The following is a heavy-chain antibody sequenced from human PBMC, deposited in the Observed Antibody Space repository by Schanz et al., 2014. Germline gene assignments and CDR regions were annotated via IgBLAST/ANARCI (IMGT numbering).Heavy chain of an antibody. CDR1: GFTFSNFA. CDR2: ISYDGSHK. J-gene: IGHJ6*02. CDR3: ARDRQQLVGRIGYYYGMDV. V-gene: IGHV3-30*04. Sequence: VQLVESGGGLVQPGGSLRLSCEASGFTFSNFAIHWVRQAPGKGLEWVAVISYDGSHKDYADSVKGRFTISRDNSKNTLYLQMNSLRAEDTAVYYCARDRQQLVGRIGYYYGMDVWGQGTTVTVSS. D-gene: IGHD6-13*01.